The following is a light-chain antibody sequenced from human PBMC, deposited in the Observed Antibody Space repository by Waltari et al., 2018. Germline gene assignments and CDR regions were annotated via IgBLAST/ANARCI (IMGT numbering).Light chain of an antibody. V-gene: IGKV2-28*01. CDR1: QSLLHSSGNTF. CDR3: QNYERLPVT. J-gene: IGKJ1*01. CDR2: LVS. Sequence: DIVMTQSPLSLSVTPGEPASISCRSSQSLLHSSGNTFLDWNLQKPGQSPQRLIDLVSNRASGVPDRFSGSGSGTDFILTITRLEPEDFAVYYCQNYERLPVTFGQGTKVEIK.